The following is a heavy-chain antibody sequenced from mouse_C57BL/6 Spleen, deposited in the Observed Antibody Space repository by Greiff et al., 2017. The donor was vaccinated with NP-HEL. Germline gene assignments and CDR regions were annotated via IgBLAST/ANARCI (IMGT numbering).Heavy chain of an antibody. J-gene: IGHJ2*01. D-gene: IGHD2-4*01. CDR3: ARPDDYDGPYYFDY. CDR1: GFTFSSYG. Sequence: EVQRVESGGDLVKPGGSLKLSCAASGFTFSSYGMSWVRQTPDKRLEWVATISSGGSYTYYPDSVKGRFTISRDNAKNTLYLQMSSLKSEDTAMYYCARPDDYDGPYYFDYWGQGTTLTVSA. V-gene: IGHV5-6*01. CDR2: ISSGGSYT.